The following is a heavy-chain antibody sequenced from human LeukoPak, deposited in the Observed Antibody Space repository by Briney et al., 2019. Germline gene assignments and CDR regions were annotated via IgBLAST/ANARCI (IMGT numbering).Heavy chain of an antibody. CDR1: GFTFSNNA. D-gene: IGHD1-26*01. V-gene: IGHV3-23*01. CDR3: ARYSGSYYYPPAWDL. Sequence: GGSLRLSCAASGFTFSNNAMSWVRQAPGKGLEWVSATSTSGGSAYYADSVKGRFTISRDNSKNTLYLQMDSLGADDTAVYYCARYSGSYYYPPAWDLWGQGTLVTVSS. J-gene: IGHJ4*02. CDR2: TSTSGGSA.